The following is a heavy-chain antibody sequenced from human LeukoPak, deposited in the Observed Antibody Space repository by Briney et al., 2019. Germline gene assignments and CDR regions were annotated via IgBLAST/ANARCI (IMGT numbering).Heavy chain of an antibody. J-gene: IGHJ4*02. D-gene: IGHD3-9*01. V-gene: IGHV3-21*01. CDR3: ARVGYDILTGQLDY. CDR1: GFIFGDHA. CDR2: ISSSTSYI. Sequence: GGSLRLSCTASGFIFGDHAMNWVRQAPGKGLEWVSSISSSTSYIYYADSVKGRFTISRDNAKNSLYLQMNSLRAEDTAMYYCARVGYDILTGQLDYWGQGTLVTVSS.